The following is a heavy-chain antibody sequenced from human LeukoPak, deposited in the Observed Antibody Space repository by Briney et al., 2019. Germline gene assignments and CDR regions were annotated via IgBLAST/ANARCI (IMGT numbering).Heavy chain of an antibody. J-gene: IGHJ3*02. CDR2: IYHSGST. CDR3: ARGGYYYGSGSLKYAFDI. CDR1: GGSISSGGYS. Sequence: TLSLTCAVSGGSISSGGYSWSWIRQPPGKGLEWIGYIYHSGSTYYNPSLKSRVTISVDRSKNQFSLKLSSVTAADTAVYYCARGGYYYGSGSLKYAFDIWGQGTMVTVSS. D-gene: IGHD3-10*01. V-gene: IGHV4-30-2*01.